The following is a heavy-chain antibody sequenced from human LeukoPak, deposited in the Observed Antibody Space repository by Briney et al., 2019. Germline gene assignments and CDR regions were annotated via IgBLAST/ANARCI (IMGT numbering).Heavy chain of an antibody. CDR1: GGSISGGDFH. J-gene: IGHJ3*02. Sequence: PSQTLSLTCTVSGGSISGGDFHWNWIRQPPGKGLEWIGYIYHSGSTYYNPSLRSRLTISPDTSKNQVSLKLSSVTAADTAVYYCARTRYDILTGYCLDIWGQGTRVTVSS. V-gene: IGHV4-30-4*01. D-gene: IGHD3-9*01. CDR2: IYHSGST. CDR3: ARTRYDILTGYCLDI.